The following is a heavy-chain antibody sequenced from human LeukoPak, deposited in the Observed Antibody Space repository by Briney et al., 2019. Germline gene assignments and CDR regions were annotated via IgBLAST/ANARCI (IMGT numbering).Heavy chain of an antibody. CDR3: ASWQTTGTTFVDY. Sequence: GASVKVSCKASGYTFTGYYMHWVRQAPGQGLEWMGWISAYNGNTNYAQKLQGRVTMTTDTSTSTAYMELRSLRSDDTAVYYCASWQTTGTTFVDYWGQGTLVTVSS. J-gene: IGHJ4*02. V-gene: IGHV1-18*04. CDR2: ISAYNGNT. D-gene: IGHD1-1*01. CDR1: GYTFTGYY.